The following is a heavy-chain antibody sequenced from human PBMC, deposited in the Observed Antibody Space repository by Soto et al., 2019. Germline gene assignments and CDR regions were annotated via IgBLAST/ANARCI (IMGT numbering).Heavy chain of an antibody. D-gene: IGHD3-22*01. CDR2: IKSKTDVGTA. CDR3: TTDAYYDTSGYWF. Sequence: RLSCAASELTVSNAWITSGRQAPRQGLVWGGRIKSKTDVGTADYAAPVRGRFTISREDSKDTLYLQMSSLKTEDTAVYYCTTDAYYDTSGYWFWGQGTPVTSPQ. V-gene: IGHV3-15*01. J-gene: IGHJ4*02. CDR1: ELTVSNAW.